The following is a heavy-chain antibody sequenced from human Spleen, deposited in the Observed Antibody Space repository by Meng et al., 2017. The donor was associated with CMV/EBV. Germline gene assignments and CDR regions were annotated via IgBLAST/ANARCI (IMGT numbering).Heavy chain of an antibody. Sequence: ASVKVSCKASGYTFTGYYMHWVRQAPGQGLEWMGWINPNSGGTNYAQKFQGRVTMTRDTSISTAYMELSRLRSDDTAVYYCARDCSSTSCSDAFDIWGQGTMVT. D-gene: IGHD2-2*01. CDR2: INPNSGGT. CDR1: GYTFTGYY. J-gene: IGHJ3*02. CDR3: ARDCSSTSCSDAFDI. V-gene: IGHV1-2*02.